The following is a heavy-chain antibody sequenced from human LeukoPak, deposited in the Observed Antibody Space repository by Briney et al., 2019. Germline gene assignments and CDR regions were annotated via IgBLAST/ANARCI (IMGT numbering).Heavy chain of an antibody. J-gene: IGHJ4*02. CDR3: ARVDYGGNSDFDY. CDR2: IYHSGAT. CDR1: GHSIINSYY. V-gene: IGHV4-38-2*02. Sequence: PSETLSLTCTVSGHSIINSYYWGWIRQPPGKGLEWIGSIYHSGATYYNPSLKSRVTISIDTSKNQFSLKLSSVTAADTAVYYCARVDYGGNSDFDYWGQGTLVTVSS. D-gene: IGHD4-23*01.